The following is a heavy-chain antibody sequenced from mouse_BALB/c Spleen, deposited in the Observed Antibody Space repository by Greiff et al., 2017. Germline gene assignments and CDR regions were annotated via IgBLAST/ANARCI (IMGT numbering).Heavy chain of an antibody. Sequence: VQLQQSGAELMKPGASVKISCKATGYTFSSYWIEWVKQRPGHGLEWIGEILPGSGSTNYNEKFKGKATFTADTSSNTAYMQLSSLTSEDSAVYYCARLGNRYDVAYWGQGTLVTVSA. CDR2: ILPGSGST. J-gene: IGHJ3*01. CDR1: GYTFSSYW. V-gene: IGHV1-9*01. CDR3: ARLGNRYDVAY. D-gene: IGHD2-14*01.